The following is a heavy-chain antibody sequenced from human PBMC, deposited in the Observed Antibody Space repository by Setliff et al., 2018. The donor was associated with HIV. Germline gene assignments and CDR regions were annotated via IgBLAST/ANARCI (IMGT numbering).Heavy chain of an antibody. D-gene: IGHD5-18*01. J-gene: IGHJ6*03. Sequence: PSETLSLTCTVSGGSISSYYWSWIRQPPGKGLEWIGYIYYSGSTNYNPSLKSRVTMSLDTPKNQFSLKLSSVSAADTAVYYCARVETQLWPNYHYYMDVWGKGTTVTVSS. V-gene: IGHV4-59*01. CDR2: IYYSGST. CDR3: ARVETQLWPNYHYYMDV. CDR1: GGSISSYY.